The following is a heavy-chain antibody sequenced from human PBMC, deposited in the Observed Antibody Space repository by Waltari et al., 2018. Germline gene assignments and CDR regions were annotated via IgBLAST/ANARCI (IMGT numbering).Heavy chain of an antibody. J-gene: IGHJ6*03. D-gene: IGHD5-18*01. CDR3: ARIGHGYSYADYYMDL. CDR1: GFSFSDYY. Sequence: QVQLVESGGGLVKPGGSLRLSCAASGFSFSDYYMSWIRQAPGKWMECVSHITVSGTTIAYADSVKGRFTVSRDNDKNSLYLEMNSLKTDDTAVYYCARIGHGYSYADYYMDLWGKGTTVTVSS. CDR2: ITVSGTTI. V-gene: IGHV3-11*01.